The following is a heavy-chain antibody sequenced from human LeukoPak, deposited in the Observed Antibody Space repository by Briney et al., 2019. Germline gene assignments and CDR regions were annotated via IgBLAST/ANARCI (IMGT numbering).Heavy chain of an antibody. D-gene: IGHD3-22*01. V-gene: IGHV4-39*01. CDR1: GGSISSSSYY. CDR3: ARLTYYYDSSGYREDYYFDY. CDR2: IYYSGST. J-gene: IGHJ4*02. Sequence: PSETLSLTCTVSGGSISSSSYYWGWIRQPPGKGLEWIGSIYYSGSTYYNPSLKSRVTISVDTSKNQFSLKLSSMTAADTAVYYCARLTYYYDSSGYREDYYFDYWGQGTLVTVSS.